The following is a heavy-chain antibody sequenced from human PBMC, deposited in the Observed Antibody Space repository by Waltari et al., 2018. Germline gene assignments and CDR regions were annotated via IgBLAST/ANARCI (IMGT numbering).Heavy chain of an antibody. Sequence: QVQLQESGPGLVKPSETLSLTCTVSGGSISSYYWSWIRQPPGKGLEWIGYIYYSGSTNYTPSLKSRVTISVDTSKNQFSLKLSSVTAADTAVYYCAREKNYWGPNDYWGQGTLVTVSS. CDR1: GGSISSYY. D-gene: IGHD7-27*01. CDR2: IYYSGST. CDR3: AREKNYWGPNDY. V-gene: IGHV4-59*01. J-gene: IGHJ4*02.